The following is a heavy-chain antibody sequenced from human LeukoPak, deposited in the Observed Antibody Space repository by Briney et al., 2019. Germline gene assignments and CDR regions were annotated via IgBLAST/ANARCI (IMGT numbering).Heavy chain of an antibody. CDR1: GYTFTSYY. V-gene: IGHV1-46*01. J-gene: IGHJ4*02. CDR2: INPSGGST. CDR3: ARDQEGFDY. Sequence: ASVKVSCKASGYTFTSYYLHWVRQAPGQGLEWMGIINPSGGSTTYAQNFQGRVTMTRDTSTSTVYMELSSLRSEDTAVYYCARDQEGFDYWGQGTLVTVSS.